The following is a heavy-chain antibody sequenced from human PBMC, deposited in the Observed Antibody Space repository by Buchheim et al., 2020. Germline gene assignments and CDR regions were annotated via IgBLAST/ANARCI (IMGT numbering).Heavy chain of an antibody. Sequence: QVQLVQSGAEVKKPGASVKVSCKASGYTFTSYDINWVRQATGQGLEWMGWMNPNSGNTGYAQKFQGRVPMTRTTSISTAYLELSSLRSEDTAVYYCARGSILTGYYKRRLPFDYWGQGTL. J-gene: IGHJ4*02. CDR3: ARGSILTGYYKRRLPFDY. CDR2: MNPNSGNT. CDR1: GYTFTSYD. D-gene: IGHD3-9*01. V-gene: IGHV1-8*01.